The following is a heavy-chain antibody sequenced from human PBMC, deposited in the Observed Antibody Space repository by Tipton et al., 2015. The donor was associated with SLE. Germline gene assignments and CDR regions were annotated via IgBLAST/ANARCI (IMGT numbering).Heavy chain of an antibody. CDR3: ARGYCSDGVCYGFGFFDY. Sequence: TLSLTCAVYGGSFSGYYWTWIRQPPGKGLEWIGEINHGGSTNYNPSLKSRVTISEDTSKNQFSLKLTSVTAADTAVYFCARGYCSDGVCYGFGFFDYWGQGNLVTVSS. V-gene: IGHV4-34*01. D-gene: IGHD2-8*01. J-gene: IGHJ4*02. CDR1: GGSFSGYY. CDR2: INHGGST.